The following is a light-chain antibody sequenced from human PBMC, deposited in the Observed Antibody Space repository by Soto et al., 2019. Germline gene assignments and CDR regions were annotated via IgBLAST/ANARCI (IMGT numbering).Light chain of an antibody. CDR3: EQYGSSPPIS. Sequence: EIVLTQSPGTLSLSPGERATLSCRASQSVSSTYLAWYQQKPGQAPRLLIYGASSRATGIPDRFIGSGAGTNFVLSIRRLEPENFAVYYCEQYGSSPPISFGQGTRLEIK. J-gene: IGKJ5*01. V-gene: IGKV3-20*01. CDR1: QSVSSTY. CDR2: GAS.